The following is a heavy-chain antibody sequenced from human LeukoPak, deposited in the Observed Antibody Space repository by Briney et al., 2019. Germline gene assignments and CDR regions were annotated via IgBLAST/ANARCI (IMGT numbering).Heavy chain of an antibody. CDR3: ARHSTLGWFGELPYYFDY. CDR2: IYYSGST. Sequence: SETLSLTCTVSGGSISSYYWSWIRQPPGKGLEWIGYIYYSGSTNYNPSLKSRVTISVDMSKNQFSLKLSSVTAADTAVYYCARHSTLGWFGELPYYFDYWGQGTLVTVSS. D-gene: IGHD3-10*01. V-gene: IGHV4-59*08. CDR1: GGSISSYY. J-gene: IGHJ4*02.